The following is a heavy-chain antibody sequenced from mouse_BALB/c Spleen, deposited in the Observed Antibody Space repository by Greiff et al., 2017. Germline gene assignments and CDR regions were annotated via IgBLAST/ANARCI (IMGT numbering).Heavy chain of an antibody. CDR3: ARDYGRDAMDY. D-gene: IGHD1-1*02. CDR2: ISSGGSYT. V-gene: IGHV5-9-4*01. J-gene: IGHJ4*01. CDR1: GFTFSSYA. Sequence: EVQGVESGGGLVKPGGSLKLSCAASGFTFSSYAMSWVRQSPEKRLEWVAEISSGGSYTYYPDTVTGRFTISRDNAKNTLYLEMSSLRSEDTAMYYCARDYGRDAMDYWGQGTSVTVSS.